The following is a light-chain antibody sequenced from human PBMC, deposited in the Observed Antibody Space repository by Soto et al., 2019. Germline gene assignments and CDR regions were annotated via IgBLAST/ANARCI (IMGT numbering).Light chain of an antibody. CDR3: SSYTSSRPLSVV. CDR2: EVG. CDR1: SSDVGGYNY. J-gene: IGLJ2*01. V-gene: IGLV2-14*01. Sequence: QSALTQPASVSGSPGQSITISCTGTSSDVGGYNYVSWYQQHPGKAPKLMIYEVGNRPSGVSNRFSGSKSGNTASLTISGLQAEDEADYYCSSYTSSRPLSVVFGGGTKLTVL.